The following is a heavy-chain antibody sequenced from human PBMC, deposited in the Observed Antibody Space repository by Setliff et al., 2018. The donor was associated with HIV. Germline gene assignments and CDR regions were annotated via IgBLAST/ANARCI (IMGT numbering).Heavy chain of an antibody. CDR3: ARVGSSGWYFEPTDY. V-gene: IGHV3-74*01. CDR2: INSDGSST. CDR1: GFTFSSYW. Sequence: PGGSLRLSCAASGFTFSSYWMHWVRQAPGKGLVWVSRINSDGSSTSYADSVKGRFTISRDNAKNTLYLQINSLRAEDTAVYYCARVGSSGWYFEPTDYRGQGTLVTVSS. D-gene: IGHD6-19*01. J-gene: IGHJ4*02.